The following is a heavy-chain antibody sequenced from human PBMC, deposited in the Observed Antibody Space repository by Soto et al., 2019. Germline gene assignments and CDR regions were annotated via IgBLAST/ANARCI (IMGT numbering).Heavy chain of an antibody. CDR3: ANDAVNEEILFDY. V-gene: IGHV3-23*01. J-gene: IGHJ4*01. CDR1: GFTFNDFG. CDR2: LNHDGRNT. Sequence: GESLRLSCEASGFTFNDFGMSWVRQTPGKRLEWVSTLNHDGRNTHSAASVEGRFTISRDNSKNTLYLQMVSLRAEDTAIYYCANDAVNEEILFDYWGGGTLVPVSS.